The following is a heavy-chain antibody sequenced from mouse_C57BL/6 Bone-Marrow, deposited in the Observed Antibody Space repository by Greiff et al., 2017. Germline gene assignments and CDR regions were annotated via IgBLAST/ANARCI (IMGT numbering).Heavy chain of an antibody. V-gene: IGHV1-42*01. D-gene: IGHD2-3*01. CDR2: INPSTGGT. CDR3: ARRWD. CDR1: GYSFTGYY. J-gene: IGHJ3*01. Sequence: VQLQQSGPELVKPGASVKISCKASGYSFTGYYMNWVKQSPEKSLEWIGEINPSTGGTIYNQKFKAKATLTVDKSSSTAYMQLKSLTSEDSAVYYCARRWDWGQGTLVTVSA.